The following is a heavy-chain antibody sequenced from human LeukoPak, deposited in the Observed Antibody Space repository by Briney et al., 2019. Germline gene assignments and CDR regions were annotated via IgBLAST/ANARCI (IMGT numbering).Heavy chain of an antibody. CDR3: AKDGYSGYDELDY. J-gene: IGHJ4*02. Sequence: GGSLRLSCAASGFTFGSYAMSWVRQAPGKGLEWVSAISGSGGSTYYADSVKGRFTISRDNSKNTLYLQMNSLRAEDTAVYYCAKDGYSGYDELDYWGQGTLVTVSS. D-gene: IGHD5-12*01. V-gene: IGHV3-23*01. CDR1: GFTFGSYA. CDR2: ISGSGGST.